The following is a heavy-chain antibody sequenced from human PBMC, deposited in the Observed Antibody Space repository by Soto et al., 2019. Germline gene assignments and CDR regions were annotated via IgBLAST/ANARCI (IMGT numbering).Heavy chain of an antibody. D-gene: IGHD2-15*01. CDR3: VRDPVVVVAQPRRWLDP. Sequence: ASVKVSCKASGYTFPSPGISWVRQAPRQGIERMGWISAYNGNTNYAQKLQGRVTMTTDTFTSTAYMELRSLRSDDTAVYYCVRDPVVVVAQPRRWLDPRGTGTLGTLS. CDR1: GYTFPSPG. CDR2: ISAYNGNT. V-gene: IGHV1-18*01. J-gene: IGHJ5*02.